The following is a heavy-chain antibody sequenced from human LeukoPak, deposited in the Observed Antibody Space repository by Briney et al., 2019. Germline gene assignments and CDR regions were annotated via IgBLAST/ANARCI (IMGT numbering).Heavy chain of an antibody. CDR1: GYTFTNYA. V-gene: IGHV1-18*01. D-gene: IGHD3-22*01. CDR2: ISAYNGNT. Sequence: RASVKVSCKASGYTFTNYAISWVRQAPGQGLEWMGWISAYNGNTNYAQNLQGRVTMTTDTPTSTAYMELRSLRSDDTAMYYCARAPRYYYDSSGYYYSDYWGQGTLVTVSS. CDR3: ARAPRYYYDSSGYYYSDY. J-gene: IGHJ4*02.